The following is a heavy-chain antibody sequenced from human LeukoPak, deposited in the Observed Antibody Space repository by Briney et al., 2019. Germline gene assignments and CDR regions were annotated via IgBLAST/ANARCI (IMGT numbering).Heavy chain of an antibody. CDR3: ATDPLEYCSSTSCYTVDY. D-gene: IGHD2-2*02. J-gene: IGHJ4*02. CDR2: FDPEDGET. V-gene: IGHV1-24*01. Sequence: ASVKVSCKVSGYTLTELSMHWVRQAPGKGLEWMGGFDPEDGETIYAQKFQGRVTMTEDTSTDTAYMELSSLRSEDTAVYYCATDPLEYCSSTSCYTVDYWGQGTLVTVSS. CDR1: GYTLTELS.